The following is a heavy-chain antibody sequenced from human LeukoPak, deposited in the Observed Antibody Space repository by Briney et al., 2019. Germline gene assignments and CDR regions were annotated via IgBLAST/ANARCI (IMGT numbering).Heavy chain of an antibody. J-gene: IGHJ4*02. CDR2: IRSDGSNK. CDR3: ARGGHYDILSGYYQFDY. Sequence: GGSLRLSCAGSGFSFSSYGMHWVRQAPGKGLEWMAFIRSDGSNKYYADSVKGRFTISRDNSKNTLYVQMNSLRAEDTAVYYCARGGHYDILSGYYQFDYWGQGTPVTVSS. V-gene: IGHV3-30*02. D-gene: IGHD3-9*01. CDR1: GFSFSSYG.